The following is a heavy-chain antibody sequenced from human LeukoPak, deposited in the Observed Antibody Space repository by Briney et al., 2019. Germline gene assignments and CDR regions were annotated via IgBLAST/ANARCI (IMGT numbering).Heavy chain of an antibody. CDR2: ISDDGVKK. CDR1: GFTFSSYW. D-gene: IGHD2-2*01. V-gene: IGHV3-30*03. Sequence: GGSLRLSCAASGFTFSSYWMSWVRQAPRKGLEWVAVISDDGVKKNYADSVKGRFTISRDNAKNSLYLQMNSLRAEDTAVYYCARDRDPEEGLVVVPAAIPDYWGQGTLVTVSS. J-gene: IGHJ4*02. CDR3: ARDRDPEEGLVVVPAAIPDY.